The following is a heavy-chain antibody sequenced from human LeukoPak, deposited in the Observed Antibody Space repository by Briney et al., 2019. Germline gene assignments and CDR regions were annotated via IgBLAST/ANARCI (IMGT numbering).Heavy chain of an antibody. J-gene: IGHJ6*04. CDR2: ISSSGSTI. V-gene: IGHV3-48*03. CDR3: AELGITMIGGV. CDR1: GFTFSSYE. Sequence: PGGSLRLSCAASGFTFSSYEMNWVRQAPGKGLERVSYISSSGSTIYYADSVKGRFTISRDNAKNSLYLQMNSLRAEDTAVYYCAELGITMIGGVWGKGTTATISS. D-gene: IGHD3-10*02.